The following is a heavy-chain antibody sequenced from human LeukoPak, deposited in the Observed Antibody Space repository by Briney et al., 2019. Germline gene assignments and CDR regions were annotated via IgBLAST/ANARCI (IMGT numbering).Heavy chain of an antibody. CDR3: AKTISVRRYFEY. D-gene: IGHD3-3*01. Sequence: GRTLRLSCVVSGFTFSDRYMDSVRHAPGKGHEWVVRIKNKAESYTTEYDASVKGRFTISRDESKNSLYLQMNSLKTEDTAVYYCAKTISVRRYFEYWGQGTLVTVSS. V-gene: IGHV3-72*01. CDR2: IKNKAESYTT. CDR1: GFTFSDRY. J-gene: IGHJ4*02.